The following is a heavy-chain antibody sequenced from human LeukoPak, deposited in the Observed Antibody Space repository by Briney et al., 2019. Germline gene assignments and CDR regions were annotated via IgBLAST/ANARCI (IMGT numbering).Heavy chain of an antibody. CDR2: ITANGLGT. CDR3: ARARGYCNGRSCYYFDF. J-gene: IGHJ4*02. D-gene: IGHD2-15*01. V-gene: IGHV3-64*01. Sequence: PGGSLRLSCAASGFNFNLFDMHLVRQSPGKGLEYVSSITANGLGTYYASSVKGRFTIATDNSQNTVFLQMGSLRSEDMAVYHCARARGYCNGRSCYYFDFWGQGTLVTVSS. CDR1: GFNFNLFD.